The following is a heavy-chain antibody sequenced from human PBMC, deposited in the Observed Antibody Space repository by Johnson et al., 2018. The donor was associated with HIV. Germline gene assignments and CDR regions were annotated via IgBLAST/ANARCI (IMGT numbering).Heavy chain of an antibody. D-gene: IGHD3-3*01. CDR2: IRYDGNNK. V-gene: IGHV3-30*02. CDR3: AREFARFLEWFQTDGRAFDI. CDR1: GFNFTNYG. J-gene: IGHJ3*02. Sequence: QVQLVESGGGVVQPGGSLRVSCVASGFNFTNYGMHWVRQAPGKGLEWVAFIRYDGNNKYFADSVQGRFTISSANSKNTLYLQMNSLRAEDTAVYYCAREFARFLEWFQTDGRAFDIWGQGTMVTVSS.